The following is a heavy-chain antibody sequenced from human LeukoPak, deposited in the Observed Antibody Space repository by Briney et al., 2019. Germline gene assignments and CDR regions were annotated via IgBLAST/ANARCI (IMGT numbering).Heavy chain of an antibody. CDR2: IYYSGST. V-gene: IGHV4-59*01. CDR3: ARTAPYSSSSRPFDY. Sequence: SETLSLTCAVYGGSFSGYYWSWIRQPPGKGLEWIGYIYYSGSTNYNPSLKSRVTISVDTSKNQFSLKLSSVTAADMAVYYCARTAPYSSSSRPFDYWGQGTLVTVSS. J-gene: IGHJ4*02. D-gene: IGHD6-6*01. CDR1: GGSFSGYY.